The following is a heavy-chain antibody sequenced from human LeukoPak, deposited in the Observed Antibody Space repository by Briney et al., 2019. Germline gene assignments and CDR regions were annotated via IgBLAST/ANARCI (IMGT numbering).Heavy chain of an antibody. D-gene: IGHD1-26*01. J-gene: IGHJ1*01. V-gene: IGHV3-23*01. CDR3: AKDLSGSDLPEYFQH. CDR1: GFTFSSYW. CDR2: ISGSGGST. Sequence: GGSLRLSCAASGFTFSSYWMHWVRQAPGKGLEWVSAISGSGGSTYYADSVKGRFTISRDNSKNTLYLQMNSLRAEDTAVYYCAKDLSGSDLPEYFQHWGQGTLVTVSS.